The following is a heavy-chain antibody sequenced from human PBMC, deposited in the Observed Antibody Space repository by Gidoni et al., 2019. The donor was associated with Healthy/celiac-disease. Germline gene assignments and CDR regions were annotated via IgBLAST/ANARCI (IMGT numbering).Heavy chain of an antibody. J-gene: IGHJ4*02. Sequence: QVQLVESGGGVVQPGRSLRLSCAASGFTFSSYGMHWVRQAPGKGLEWVAVIWYDGSNKYYADSVKGRFTISRDNSKNTLYLQMNSLRAEDTAVYYCARASGSSGYLGVDYWGQGTLVTVSS. CDR1: GFTFSSYG. V-gene: IGHV3-33*01. CDR2: IWYDGSNK. D-gene: IGHD3-22*01. CDR3: ARASGSSGYLGVDY.